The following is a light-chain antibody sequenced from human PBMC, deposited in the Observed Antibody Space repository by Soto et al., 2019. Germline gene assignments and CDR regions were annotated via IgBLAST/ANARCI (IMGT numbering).Light chain of an antibody. CDR2: GAS. V-gene: IGKV3-20*01. Sequence: IVLTQSRGTLSLSPGERATLSCRASQSVSSTYLAWYQQKPGQAPRLLIYGASSRATGIPDRFSGSGSGTDFTLTISRLEPEDFAVYYCQRYDISPFPFGQGTKLEIK. J-gene: IGKJ2*01. CDR1: QSVSSTY. CDR3: QRYDISPFP.